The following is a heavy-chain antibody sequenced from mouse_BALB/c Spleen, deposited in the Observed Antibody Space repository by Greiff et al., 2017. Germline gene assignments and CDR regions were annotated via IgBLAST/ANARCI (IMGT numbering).Heavy chain of an antibody. V-gene: IGHV14-4*02. Sequence: VHVKQSGAELVRSGASVKLSCTASGFNIKDYYMHWVKQRPEQGLEWIGWIDPENGDTEYAPKFQGKATMTADTSSNTAYLQLSSLTSEDTAVYYCNKKYGNHWYFDVWGAGTTVTVSS. CDR1: GFNIKDYY. CDR2: IDPENGDT. J-gene: IGHJ1*01. D-gene: IGHD2-10*02. CDR3: NKKYGNHWYFDV.